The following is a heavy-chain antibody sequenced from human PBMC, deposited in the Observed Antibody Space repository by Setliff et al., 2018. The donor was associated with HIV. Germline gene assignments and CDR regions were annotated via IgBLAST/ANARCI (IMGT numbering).Heavy chain of an antibody. Sequence: SETLSLTCSISGGSISNYYWVWIRQSPGKGLEWIGHIHYGGGTYYNPSLKSRVTISVDTSKNQFSLMLNSVTAADTAVYYCARTRGYTYGYIDSWAQGTLVTVSS. CDR3: ARTRGYTYGYIDS. J-gene: IGHJ4*02. V-gene: IGHV4-59*08. D-gene: IGHD5-18*01. CDR2: IHYGGGT. CDR1: GGSISNYY.